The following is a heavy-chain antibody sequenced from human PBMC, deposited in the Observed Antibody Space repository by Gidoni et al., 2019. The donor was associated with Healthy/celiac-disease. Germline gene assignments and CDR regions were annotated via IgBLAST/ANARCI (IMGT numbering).Heavy chain of an antibody. D-gene: IGHD6-6*01. CDR3: ARGGYSSSDNFDY. Sequence: EVQLVESGGGLVQPGGSLSLSCAAPGFTVSSNYMSWVRPAPGKGLEWVSVIYSGGSTYYADSVKGRFTISRDNSKNTLYLQMNSLRAEDTAVYYCARGGYSSSDNFDYWGQGTLVTVSS. CDR1: GFTVSSNY. CDR2: IYSGGST. V-gene: IGHV3-66*02. J-gene: IGHJ4*02.